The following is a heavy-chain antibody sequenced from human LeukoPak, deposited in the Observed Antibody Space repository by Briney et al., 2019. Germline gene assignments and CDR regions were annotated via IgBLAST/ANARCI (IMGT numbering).Heavy chain of an antibody. V-gene: IGHV3-11*06. CDR2: IGSSSTYT. J-gene: IGHJ4*02. CDR3: ARAPYYYDSSGLDY. D-gene: IGHD3-22*01. CDR1: GFTFSGYY. Sequence: GGSLRLSCAASGFTFSGYYMSWVRQAPGKGLEWVSCIGSSSTYTNYADSVKGRFTISRDNAKNSLYLQMNSLRDEDTAVYYCARAPYYYDSSGLDYWGQGTLVTVSS.